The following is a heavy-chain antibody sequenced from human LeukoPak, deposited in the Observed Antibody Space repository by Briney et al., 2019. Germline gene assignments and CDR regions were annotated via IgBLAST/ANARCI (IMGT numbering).Heavy chain of an antibody. Sequence: GGSLRLSCAVSGITLSNYGMSWVRQAPGKGLEWVSAISGSGGSTYYADSVKGRFTISRDNSKNTLYLQMNSLRAEDTAVYYCAVYYYDSSGQKPPPDYWGQGTLVSVSS. J-gene: IGHJ4*02. CDR1: GITLSNYG. CDR2: ISGSGGST. CDR3: AVYYYDSSGQKPPPDY. D-gene: IGHD3-22*01. V-gene: IGHV3-23*01.